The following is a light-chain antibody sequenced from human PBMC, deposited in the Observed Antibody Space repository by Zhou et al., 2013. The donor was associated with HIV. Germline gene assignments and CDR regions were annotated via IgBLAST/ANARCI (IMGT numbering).Light chain of an antibody. Sequence: DIQMTQSPSTLSASVGDRVTITCRASQSISNWLAWYQQKPGKAPKLLIYKASSLESGVPSRFSGSGSGTEFTLTISSLQPDDFATYYCQQYQTVAFTFGPGTKVD. CDR1: QSISNW. V-gene: IGKV1-5*03. J-gene: IGKJ3*01. CDR2: KAS. CDR3: QQYQTVAFT.